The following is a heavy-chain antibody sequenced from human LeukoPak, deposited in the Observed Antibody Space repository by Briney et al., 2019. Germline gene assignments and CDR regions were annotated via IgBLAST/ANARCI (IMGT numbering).Heavy chain of an antibody. J-gene: IGHJ4*02. CDR2: IYTSGST. CDR1: GGSISSGSYY. CDR3: ALLGPYYFDY. D-gene: IGHD3-10*01. V-gene: IGHV4-61*02. Sequence: SQTLSLTCTVSGGSISSGSYYWSWIRQPAGKGLEWIGRIYTSGSTNYNPSLKSRVTISLDTSKNQFSLKLSSVTAADTAVYYCALLGPYYFDYWGQGTLVTVSS.